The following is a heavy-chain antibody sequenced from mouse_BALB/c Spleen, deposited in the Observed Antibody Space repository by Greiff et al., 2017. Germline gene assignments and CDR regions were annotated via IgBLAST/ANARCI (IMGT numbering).Heavy chain of an antibody. CDR3: ARKGYYGSSYNFDY. J-gene: IGHJ2*01. CDR1: GFTFSSYA. Sequence: DVKLVESGGGLVKPGGSLKLSCAASGFTFSSYAMSWVRQSPEKRLEWVAEISSGGSYTYYPDTVTGRFTISRDNAKNTLYLEMSSLRSEDTAMYYCARKGYYGSSYNFDYWGQGTTLTVSS. V-gene: IGHV5-9-4*01. CDR2: ISSGGSYT. D-gene: IGHD1-1*01.